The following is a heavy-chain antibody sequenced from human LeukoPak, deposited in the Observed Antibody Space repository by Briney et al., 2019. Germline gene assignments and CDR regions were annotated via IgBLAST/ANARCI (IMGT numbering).Heavy chain of an antibody. CDR3: ARGRYYYGSGRPMAIDY. CDR2: INHSGST. Sequence: SETLSLTCAVYGGSFSGYYWSWIRQPPGKGLEWIGEINHSGSTNYNPSLKSRVTISVDTSKNQFSLKLSSVTAADTAVYCCARGRYYYGSGRPMAIDYWGQGTLVTVSS. D-gene: IGHD3-10*01. J-gene: IGHJ4*02. CDR1: GGSFSGYY. V-gene: IGHV4-34*01.